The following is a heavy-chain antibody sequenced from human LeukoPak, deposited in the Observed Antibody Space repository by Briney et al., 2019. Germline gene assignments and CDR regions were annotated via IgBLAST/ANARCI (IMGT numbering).Heavy chain of an antibody. D-gene: IGHD1-26*01. CDR3: ARGGAIVGATFLYYFDY. Sequence: KSSETLSLTCTVSGGSISSYYWSWIRQPPGKGLEWIGYIYYSGSTNYTPSLKSRVTISVDTSKNQFSLKLSSVTAADTAVYYCARGGAIVGATFLYYFDYWGQGTLVTVSS. V-gene: IGHV4-59*01. CDR2: IYYSGST. CDR1: GGSISSYY. J-gene: IGHJ4*02.